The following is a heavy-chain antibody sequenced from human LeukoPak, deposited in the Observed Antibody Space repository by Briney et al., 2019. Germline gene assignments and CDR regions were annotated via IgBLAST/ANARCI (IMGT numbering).Heavy chain of an antibody. J-gene: IGHJ4*02. CDR3: ARDDDYGGYYFDY. CDR1: GFTFSDYY. D-gene: IGHD4-23*01. V-gene: IGHV3-11*04. Sequence: GGSLRLSCAASGFTFSDYYMSWIRQAPGKGLEWVSYISSGGSTIYYADSVKGRFTISRDNAKNSLYLQMNSLRAEDTAVYYCARDDDYGGYYFDYWGQGTLVTVSS. CDR2: ISSGGSTI.